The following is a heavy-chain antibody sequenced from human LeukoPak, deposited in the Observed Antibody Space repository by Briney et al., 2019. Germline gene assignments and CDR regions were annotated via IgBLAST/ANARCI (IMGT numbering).Heavy chain of an antibody. CDR1: GGSFSGYY. J-gene: IGHJ4*02. D-gene: IGHD2-15*01. CDR2: IHHSGST. Sequence: PSETLSLTCAVYGGSFSGYYWSWVRESPGKGRECRGEIHHSGSTNHNPSLKSRVSISVDTSKNQFSLKLRCVTAADTAMYYCARDLKDCSGGSCYGIDYWGQGTLVTVSS. CDR3: ARDLKDCSGGSCYGIDY. V-gene: IGHV4-34*01.